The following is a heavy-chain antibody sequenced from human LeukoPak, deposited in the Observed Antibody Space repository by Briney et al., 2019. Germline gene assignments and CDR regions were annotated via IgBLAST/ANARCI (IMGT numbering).Heavy chain of an antibody. D-gene: IGHD3-22*01. J-gene: IGHJ4*02. Sequence: PGGSLRLSCAASGFSVSGFWMHWVRQGPGKELVWVARINVEGGYIDYAESVRGRFTISRDSAKNTLYLQMNSVRAEDTAVYSCARDLTGPYDHWGQGTLVTVSS. CDR1: GFSVSGFW. CDR3: ARDLTGPYDH. V-gene: IGHV3-74*01. CDR2: INVEGGYI.